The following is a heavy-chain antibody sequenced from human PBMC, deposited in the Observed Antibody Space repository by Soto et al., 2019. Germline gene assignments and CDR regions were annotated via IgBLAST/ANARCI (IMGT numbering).Heavy chain of an antibody. V-gene: IGHV3-48*01. Sequence: EVQLVESGGGLVQPGGSLRLSCAASGFTFSTYTMNRVRQAPGKGPEWLSYISSDSTALTYADSVKGRFTISRDNAKNLLYLQMNSLRAEDTALYYCARDLDWAFDYWGQGALVTVSS. CDR1: GFTFSTYT. CDR2: ISSDSTAL. D-gene: IGHD3-9*01. J-gene: IGHJ4*02. CDR3: ARDLDWAFDY.